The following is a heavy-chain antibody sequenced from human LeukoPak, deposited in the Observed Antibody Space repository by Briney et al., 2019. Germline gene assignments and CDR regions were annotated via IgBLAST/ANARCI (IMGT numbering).Heavy chain of an antibody. CDR1: GGSISSSSYY. J-gene: IGHJ3*02. Sequence: PSETLSPTCTVSGGSISSSSYYWDWIRQPPGKGLEWIGSIYYGGSTYYNPSLKSRLTISVDTSKNQFSLKLSSVTAAATAVYYCARRGSSIIVTGGAFDIWGQGTMVTVSS. V-gene: IGHV4-39*01. CDR3: ARRGSSIIVTGGAFDI. CDR2: IYYGGST. D-gene: IGHD1-20*01.